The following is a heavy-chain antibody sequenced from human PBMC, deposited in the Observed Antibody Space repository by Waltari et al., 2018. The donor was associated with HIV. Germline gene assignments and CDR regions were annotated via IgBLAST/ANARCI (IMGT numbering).Heavy chain of an antibody. V-gene: IGHV3-23*01. CDR3: AKDYIPASLAVDQFFDY. Sequence: EVQLLESGGGLVQPGGSLKVSCAASGFTFNTYALSWVSQAPGKGLEWFSGILGSGGSTYSADCVKGRFTISRDNSRNTLYLQMNSLRAEDTAVYYCAKDYIPASLAVDQFFDYSGQGTLVTVSS. CDR1: GFTFNTYA. CDR2: ILGSGGST. D-gene: IGHD6-19*01. J-gene: IGHJ4*02.